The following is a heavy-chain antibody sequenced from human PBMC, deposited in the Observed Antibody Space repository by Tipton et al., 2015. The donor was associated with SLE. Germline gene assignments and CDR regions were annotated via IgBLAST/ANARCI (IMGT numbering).Heavy chain of an antibody. J-gene: IGHJ4*02. D-gene: IGHD4/OR15-4a*01. Sequence: TLSLTCTVSVGPLTSGRYYWSWIRQPAGKGLEWIGHIYTTGSTNYSPSFKSRVTISFDTSETQFSLKLASVTIADTAAYYCARVSSGTNYAIESWGQGTLVTVSS. CDR3: ARVSSGTNYAIES. CDR1: VGPLTSGRYY. V-gene: IGHV4-61*09. CDR2: IYTTGST.